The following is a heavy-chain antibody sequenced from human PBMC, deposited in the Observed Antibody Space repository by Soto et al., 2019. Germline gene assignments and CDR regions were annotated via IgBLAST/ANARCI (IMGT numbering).Heavy chain of an antibody. CDR3: ARDRSDYYASGSYYVY. CDR2: ISASKGST. D-gene: IGHD3-10*01. V-gene: IGHV1-18*01. J-gene: IGHJ4*02. Sequence: ASVKVSCKASGYTFTSYGISWVRQAPGQGLEWMGWISASKGSTHYAQEVQGRISMTTDTSTNTAYMEVRSLRSDDTAVYYCARDRSDYYASGSYYVYWGQGTPVTVSS. CDR1: GYTFTSYG.